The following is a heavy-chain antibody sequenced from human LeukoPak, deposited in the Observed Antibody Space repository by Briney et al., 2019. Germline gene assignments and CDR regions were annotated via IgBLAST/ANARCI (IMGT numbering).Heavy chain of an antibody. CDR3: ARVGGYRSSWYLGY. CDR2: IYYTGST. V-gene: IGHV4-59*01. CDR1: GGSISSYY. Sequence: SETLSLTCTASGGSISSYYWSWIRQPPGKGLEWIGFIYYTGSTTYNSSLKSRVTISVDTSKNQSSLKLSSVTPADTGVYYCARVGGYRSSWYLGYWGQGTLVTVSS. D-gene: IGHD6-19*01. J-gene: IGHJ4*02.